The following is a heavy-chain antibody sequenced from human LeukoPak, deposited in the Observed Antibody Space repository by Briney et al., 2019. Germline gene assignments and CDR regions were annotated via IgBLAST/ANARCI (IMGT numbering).Heavy chain of an antibody. J-gene: IGHJ4*02. CDR3: ARVPLRFLEPFDN. CDR2: INHSGTT. CDR1: GGSFKDNY. Sequence: PSETLSLTCAVYGGSFKDNYWSWIRQPPGKGLEWIGEINHSGTTNYNPSLKSRVTMSLDTSKNQLPLKLNSVTAADTAVYYCARVPLRFLEPFDNWGQGTLVTVSS. V-gene: IGHV4-34*01. D-gene: IGHD3-3*01.